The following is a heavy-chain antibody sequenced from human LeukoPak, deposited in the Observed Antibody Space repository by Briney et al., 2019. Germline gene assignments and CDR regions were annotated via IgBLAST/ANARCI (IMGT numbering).Heavy chain of an antibody. CDR1: GFTFSSYS. J-gene: IGHJ3*02. D-gene: IGHD2-2*01. CDR2: ISSSSSYI. V-gene: IGHV3-21*01. CDR3: ARGGYCTSTICYSLNAFDI. Sequence: GGSLRLSCAASGFTFSSYSMNWVRQAPGKGLEWVSSISSSSSYIYYADSVKGRFTISRDNAKNSLYLQMNSLRAEDTAVYYCARGGYCTSTICYSLNAFDIWGQGTMVTVSS.